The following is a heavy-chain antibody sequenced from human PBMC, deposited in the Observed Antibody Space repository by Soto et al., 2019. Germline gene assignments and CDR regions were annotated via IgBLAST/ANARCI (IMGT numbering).Heavy chain of an antibody. CDR3: ASRLWFGDSSSHYYGMDG. Sequence: RLLESGGGLVQPGGSLRLSCTASGFTFKIYAMSWVRQAPGKGLEWVSGITASASTTYYGDSAKGRFTISRDNSKNTLALQVNSLRGEDTAVYYCASRLWFGDSSSHYYGMDGWGQGTTVNVSS. CDR1: GFTFKIYA. V-gene: IGHV3-23*01. CDR2: ITASASTT. J-gene: IGHJ6*02. D-gene: IGHD3-10*01.